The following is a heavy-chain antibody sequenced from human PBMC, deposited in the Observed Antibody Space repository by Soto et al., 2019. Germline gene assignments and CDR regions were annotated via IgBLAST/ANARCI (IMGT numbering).Heavy chain of an antibody. CDR3: ARGVYYEFWSVFNTHPYYFDD. Sequence: QVQLVESGGGVVQPGRSLRLSCAASGFTFSRHTMHWVRQAPGKGLEWVAGISDDGSNTYYADSVKGRFTISSDNSKKTLYVQMNRLSSEETPVHPCARGVYYEFWSVFNTHPYYFDDWGQGTLVTFSS. J-gene: IGHJ4*02. D-gene: IGHD3-3*01. CDR2: ISDDGSNT. CDR1: GFTFSRHT. V-gene: IGHV3-30-3*01.